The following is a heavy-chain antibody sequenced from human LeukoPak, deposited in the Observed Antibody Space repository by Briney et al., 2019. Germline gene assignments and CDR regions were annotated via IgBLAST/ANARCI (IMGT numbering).Heavy chain of an antibody. V-gene: IGHV1-2*02. CDR1: GYIFINYG. CDR2: INPNSGGT. Sequence: ASVKVSCKASGYIFINYGINWVRQAPGQGLEWMGWINPNSGGTNYAQKFQGRVTMTRDTSISTAYMELSRLRSDDTAVYYCARYVYCSSTSCYVKNAFDIWGQGTMVTVSS. J-gene: IGHJ3*02. D-gene: IGHD2-2*01. CDR3: ARYVYCSSTSCYVKNAFDI.